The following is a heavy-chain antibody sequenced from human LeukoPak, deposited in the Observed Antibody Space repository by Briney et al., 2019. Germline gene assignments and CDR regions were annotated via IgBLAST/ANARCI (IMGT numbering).Heavy chain of an antibody. Sequence: PSETLSLTCTVSGGSISSYYWSWIRQPPGKGLEWIGYIYYSGSTNYNPSLKSRVTISVDMSKNQFFLNLTSVTAADTAVYYCARGRLGATYWGQGTLVTVSS. D-gene: IGHD1-26*01. J-gene: IGHJ4*02. V-gene: IGHV4-59*01. CDR2: IYYSGST. CDR3: ARGRLGATY. CDR1: GGSISSYY.